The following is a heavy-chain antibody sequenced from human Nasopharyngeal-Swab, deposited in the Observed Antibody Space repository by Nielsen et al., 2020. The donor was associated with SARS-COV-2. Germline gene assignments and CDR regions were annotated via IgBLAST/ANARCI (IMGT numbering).Heavy chain of an antibody. D-gene: IGHD4-17*01. CDR3: AKPLYGDSPFDY. J-gene: IGHJ4*02. CDR2: ISGSGGST. V-gene: IGHV3-23*01. Sequence: WIRQPPGKGLEWVSAISGSGGSTYYADSVKGQFTISRDNSKNTLYLQINSLRAEDTAVYYCAKPLYGDSPFDYWGQGTLVTVSS.